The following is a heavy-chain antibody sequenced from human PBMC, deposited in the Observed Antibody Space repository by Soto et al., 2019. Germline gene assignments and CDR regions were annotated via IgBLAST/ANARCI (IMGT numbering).Heavy chain of an antibody. CDR3: AKTLNWNYVEYQHRGGWFDP. D-gene: IGHD1-7*01. CDR1: GFTFSSYA. J-gene: IGHJ5*02. V-gene: IGHV3-23*01. Sequence: PGGSLRLSCAASGFTFSSYAMSWVRQAPGKGLEWVSAISGSGGSTYYADSVKGRFTISRDNSKNTLYLQMNSLRAEDTAVYYWAKTLNWNYVEYQHRGGWFDPWGQGTLVTVSS. CDR2: ISGSGGST.